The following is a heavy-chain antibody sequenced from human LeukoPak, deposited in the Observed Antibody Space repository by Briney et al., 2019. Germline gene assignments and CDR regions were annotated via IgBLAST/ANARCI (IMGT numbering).Heavy chain of an antibody. V-gene: IGHV3-7*01. CDR3: ARDKSKSSHDYGDYELYYYYYYMDV. CDR2: IKQDGSEK. D-gene: IGHD4-17*01. J-gene: IGHJ6*03. CDR1: GFTFSIYE. Sequence: PGGSLRLSCAASGFTFSIYEMNWVRQAPGKGLEWVANIKQDGSEKYYVDSVKGRFTISRGDAKNSLYLQMNSLRAEDTAVYCCARDKSKSSHDYGDYELYYYYYYMDVWGKGTTVTVSS.